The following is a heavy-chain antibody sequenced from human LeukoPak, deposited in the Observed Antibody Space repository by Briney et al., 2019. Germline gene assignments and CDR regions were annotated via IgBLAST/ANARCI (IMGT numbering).Heavy chain of an antibody. CDR1: GGIFNSYA. V-gene: IGHV1-69*13. CDR2: IIPKSATT. CDR3: ATAPLGYCTHGVCYTNDF. Sequence: SVKVSCKASGGIFNSYAISWVRQAPGQGLEWMGAIIPKSATTNYAQRFQGGATFTADEGTTTAYMELGGLTSGDTAIYFCATAPLGYCTHGVCYTNDFWGQGTLITVSS. D-gene: IGHD2-8*01. J-gene: IGHJ4*01.